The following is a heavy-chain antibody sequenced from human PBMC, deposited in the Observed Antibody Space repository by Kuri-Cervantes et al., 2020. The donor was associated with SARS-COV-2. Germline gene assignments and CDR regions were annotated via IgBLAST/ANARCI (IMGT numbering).Heavy chain of an antibody. D-gene: IGHD2-2*02. V-gene: IGHV3-21*01. Sequence: GGSLRLSCAASGFTFSSYSMNWVRQAPGKGLEWVSSIGSSRGSKYFADSVKGRFTISRDNAKNSVYLQMSSLRADDTAVYYCARVPNVVPAAIGGGYWGQGTLVTVSS. J-gene: IGHJ4*02. CDR3: ARVPNVVPAAIGGGY. CDR1: GFTFSSYS. CDR2: IGSSRGSK.